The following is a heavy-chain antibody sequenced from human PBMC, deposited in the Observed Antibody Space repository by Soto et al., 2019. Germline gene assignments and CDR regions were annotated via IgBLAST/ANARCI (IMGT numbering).Heavy chain of an antibody. J-gene: IGHJ6*02. D-gene: IGHD3-3*01. CDR1: GFSLSTSGVG. CDR3: AHALRDDFWSGYYNDYYYGMDV. V-gene: IGHV2-5*01. CDR2: IYWNDDK. Sequence: QITLKESGPTLVKPTQTLTLTCTFSGFSLSTSGVGVGWIRQPPGKALEWLALIYWNDDKRYSPSLKSRLTITKDTSKNQVVLTMTNMDPVDTATYYCAHALRDDFWSGYYNDYYYGMDVWGQGTTVTVSS.